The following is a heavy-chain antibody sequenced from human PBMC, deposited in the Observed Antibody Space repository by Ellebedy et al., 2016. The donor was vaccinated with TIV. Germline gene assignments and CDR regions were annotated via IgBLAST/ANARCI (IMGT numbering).Heavy chain of an antibody. CDR2: ISSGGTTE. CDR1: GFTFSLYE. V-gene: IGHV3-48*03. Sequence: GESLKISCVASGFTFSLYEMNWVRQAPGKGLEWLSYISSGGTTEKYADSVKGRFTISRDNAKHSLYLQMNSLRAEDTAVYYCARDHLAEGSGSYTSWFDPWGQGTLVTVSS. D-gene: IGHD3-10*01. CDR3: ARDHLAEGSGSYTSWFDP. J-gene: IGHJ5*02.